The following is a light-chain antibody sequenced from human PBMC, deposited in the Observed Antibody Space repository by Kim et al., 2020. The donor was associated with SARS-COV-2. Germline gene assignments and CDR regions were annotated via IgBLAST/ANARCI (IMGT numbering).Light chain of an antibody. CDR1: QDTGNF. V-gene: IGKV1-33*01. Sequence: DIQMTQSPSSLSASVGDRVTITCQASQDTGNFLNWYQQKPGKAPKVLIYDVSNLEPGVPSRFSGSGSGTDFTLTISGLQPEDIATYYWQQYNYSPFTFGPGTKVDIK. J-gene: IGKJ3*01. CDR3: QQYNYSPFT. CDR2: DVS.